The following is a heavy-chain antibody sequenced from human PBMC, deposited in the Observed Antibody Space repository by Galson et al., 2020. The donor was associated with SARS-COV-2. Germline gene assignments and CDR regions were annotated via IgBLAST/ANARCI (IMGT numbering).Heavy chain of an antibody. CDR2: IHWNGDFR. D-gene: IGHD2-8*01. J-gene: IGHJ3*01. CDR1: GVTLDDYA. Sequence: SLKISCAGSGVTLDDYAMHWVRQVPGKGLEWVSGIHWNGDFRGYADSVKGRFIISRDNAKNSLYLQMNSLRHEDTALYYCTKAHTSIMASGAFDLWGQGTMGTVSS. CDR3: TKAHTSIMASGAFDL. V-gene: IGHV3-9*01.